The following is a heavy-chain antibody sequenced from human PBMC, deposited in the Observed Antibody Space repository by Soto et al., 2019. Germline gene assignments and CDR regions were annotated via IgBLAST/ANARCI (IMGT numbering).Heavy chain of an antibody. CDR2: ISAYNGNT. D-gene: IGHD3-10*01. CDR3: ARDVLLCFGELLSIDY. CDR1: GYTFTSYG. Sequence: QVQLVQSGAEVKKPGASVKVSCKASGYTFTSYGISWVRQAPGQGFEWMGWISAYNGNTKYAQKLQGRVTMTTDTSTSTAYMELRSLRSDDTAVYYWARDVLLCFGELLSIDYWGQGTLVTVSS. V-gene: IGHV1-18*01. J-gene: IGHJ4*02.